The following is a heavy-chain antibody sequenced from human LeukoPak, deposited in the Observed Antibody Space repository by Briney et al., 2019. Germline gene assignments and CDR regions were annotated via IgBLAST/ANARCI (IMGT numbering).Heavy chain of an antibody. D-gene: IGHD3-10*01. V-gene: IGHV3-20*04. CDR3: ARENQITMVRGVIIDRNAFDI. Sequence: GGSLRLSCTASGFTFGDYAMSWFRQAPGKGLEWVSGINWNGGSTGYADSVKGRFTISRDNAKNSLYLQMNSLRAEDTALYYCARENQITMVRGVIIDRNAFDIWGQGTMVTVSS. J-gene: IGHJ3*02. CDR1: GFTFGDYA. CDR2: INWNGGST.